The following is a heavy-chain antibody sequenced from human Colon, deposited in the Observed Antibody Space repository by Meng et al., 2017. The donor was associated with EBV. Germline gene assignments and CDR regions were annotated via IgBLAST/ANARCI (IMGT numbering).Heavy chain of an antibody. V-gene: IGHV4-39*06. D-gene: IGHD2-21*02. CDR2: IYYSGRT. Sequence: RLQRQEAGPGLVKPSETLSLTCSVSGDSVSNKNKYWGWIRQPPGKGLEWIGNIYYSGRTNYNPSLTSRVAISVDTSKNQFSLRLNSVTAADSAIYSCARGDLDGDCYYCLDFWGQGALVTVSS. CDR3: ARGDLDGDCYYCLDF. CDR1: GDSVSNKNKY. J-gene: IGHJ4*02.